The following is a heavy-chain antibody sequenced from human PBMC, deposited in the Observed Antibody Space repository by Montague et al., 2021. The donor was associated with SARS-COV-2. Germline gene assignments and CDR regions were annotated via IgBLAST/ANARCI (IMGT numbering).Heavy chain of an antibody. V-gene: IGHV3-11*05. CDR3: ARERGEYGADGGFDF. CDR2: ITTGSSNS. J-gene: IGHJ4*02. Sequence: SLRLSCAASGFSFSSFDMNWVRQAPGKGLEWVSFITTGSSNSHYADSVKGRFTISRDKAKNSLYLQMNSLRAEDTAVYYCARERGEYGADGGFDFWGQGTLVIVSS. D-gene: IGHD3-10*01. CDR1: GFSFSSFD.